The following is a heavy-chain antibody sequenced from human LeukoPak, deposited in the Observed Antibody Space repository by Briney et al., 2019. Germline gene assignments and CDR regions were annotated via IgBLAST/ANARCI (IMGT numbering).Heavy chain of an antibody. CDR3: SDLASP. V-gene: IGHV3-73*01. CDR1: GFTFSDST. J-gene: IGHJ4*02. CDR2: IRTKAHSYAT. Sequence: GGSLRLSCAASGFTFSDSTVHWVRQASGKGLEWVGRIRTKAHSYATVYSASVEGRFTISRDDSKNTAYLQMNSLKTEDTAIYYCSDLASPGGQGTLVTVSS. D-gene: IGHD3-3*02.